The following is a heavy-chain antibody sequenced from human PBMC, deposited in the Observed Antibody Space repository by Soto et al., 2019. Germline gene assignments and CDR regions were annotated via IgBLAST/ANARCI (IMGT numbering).Heavy chain of an antibody. D-gene: IGHD7-27*01. CDR2: IYTSGST. V-gene: IGHV4-4*07. CDR3: AREWGLLPYYVMNV. J-gene: IGHJ6*02. CDR1: GGSISSYY. Sequence: PSETLSLTCTVSGGSISSYYWSWIRQPAGKGLEWIGRIYTSGSTNYNPSLKSRVTMSVDTSKNQFSLKLSSVTAADTAVYFCAREWGLLPYYVMNVWGHGTAVTVSS.